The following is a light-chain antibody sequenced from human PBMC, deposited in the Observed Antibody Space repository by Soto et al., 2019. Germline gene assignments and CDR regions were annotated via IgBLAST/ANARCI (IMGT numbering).Light chain of an antibody. CDR3: QQYNNWPPIT. V-gene: IGKV3-15*01. Sequence: ETGMTQSPASRAVSPGERAPLACRASQSVSSNLAWYQQKPGQAPRLLIYGASTRATGIPARFSGSGSGTEFTLTISSLQSEDFAVYYCQQYNNWPPITFGQGTRLEIK. J-gene: IGKJ5*01. CDR1: QSVSSN. CDR2: GAS.